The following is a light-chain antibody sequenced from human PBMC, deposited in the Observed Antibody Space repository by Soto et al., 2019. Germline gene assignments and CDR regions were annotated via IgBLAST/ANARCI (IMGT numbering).Light chain of an antibody. CDR3: NSYTATNTLV. Sequence: QSALTQPASVSGSPGQSITISCTGTSSDVGDYNYVSWYQQHPGKAPKLIIYGVSNRPSGFSNRFSGSKSGNTASLTVSGLQAEDEADYYCNSYTATNTLVFGGGTKLTVL. CDR1: SSDVGDYNY. J-gene: IGLJ2*01. V-gene: IGLV2-14*01. CDR2: GVS.